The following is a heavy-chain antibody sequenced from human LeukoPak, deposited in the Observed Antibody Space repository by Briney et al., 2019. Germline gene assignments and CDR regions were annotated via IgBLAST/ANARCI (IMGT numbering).Heavy chain of an antibody. D-gene: IGHD3-9*01. V-gene: IGHV1-3*01. J-gene: IGHJ5*02. CDR3: ARGLDILTGSDWFDP. Sequence: ASVKVSCKASGYTFTIYAMHWVRQAPGQRREWMGWINAGNGNTKYSQKFQGRVTITRDTSASTAYMELSSLRSEDTAVYYCARGLDILTGSDWFDPWGQGTLVTVSS. CDR2: INAGNGNT. CDR1: GYTFTIYA.